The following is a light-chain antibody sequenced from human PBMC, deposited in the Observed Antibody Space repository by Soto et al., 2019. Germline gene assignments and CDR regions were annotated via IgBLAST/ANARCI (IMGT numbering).Light chain of an antibody. V-gene: IGKV3-11*01. CDR1: QSISNY. CDR3: QHRSNWPPTLT. J-gene: IGKJ4*01. CDR2: DAS. Sequence: EIVLTQSPATLSLSLGESAILSCRAGQSISNYLAWYQQKPGQAPRLLIYDASHRATGIPDRFTGSGSGTDFTLTISSLEPEDFAVYYCQHRSNWPPTLTFGGGTKVDIK.